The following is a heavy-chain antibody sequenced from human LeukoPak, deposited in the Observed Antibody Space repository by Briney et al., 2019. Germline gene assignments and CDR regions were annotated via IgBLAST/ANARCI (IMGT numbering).Heavy chain of an antibody. Sequence: GGPLRLSCAVSGFSVRTNFMSWVRQAPGKGLEWVSVIYTGGGTDHADSVKGRITISRDNSMNTLYLQMNSLRAEDTAVYYCAKVRWGSDNALDSWGQGTLVTGSS. D-gene: IGHD3-16*01. CDR3: AKVRWGSDNALDS. V-gene: IGHV3-53*05. CDR2: IYTGGGT. CDR1: GFSVRTNF. J-gene: IGHJ4*02.